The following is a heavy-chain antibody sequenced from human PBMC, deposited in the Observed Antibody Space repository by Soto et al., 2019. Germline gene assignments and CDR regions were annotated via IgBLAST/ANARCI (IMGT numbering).Heavy chain of an antibody. D-gene: IGHD3-3*01. V-gene: IGHV2-26*01. CDR3: ARTPLYYYDFWSGYYPPYGMHV. CDR1: GFSLSNSRMG. Sequence: SGPTLVNPTETVTLTCTVSGFSLSNSRMGVSWIRQPPGKALEWLAHIFSNDEKSYSTSLKSRLTISKDTSKSQVVLTMTNMDTVETAKYYCARTPLYYYDFWSGYYPPYGMHVWGQGTTVTVSS. CDR2: IFSNDEK. J-gene: IGHJ6*02.